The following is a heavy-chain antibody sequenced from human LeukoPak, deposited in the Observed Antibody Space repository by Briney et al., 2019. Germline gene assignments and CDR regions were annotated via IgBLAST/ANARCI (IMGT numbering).Heavy chain of an antibody. CDR2: INHSGST. J-gene: IGHJ6*02. Sequence: PSETLSLTCAVYGGSFSGYYWSWIRQPPGKGLEWIGEINHSGSTNYNPSLKSRVTISVDTSKNQFSLKLSSVTAANTAVYYCAREPVTTADYYYYYGMDVWGQGTTVTVSS. V-gene: IGHV4-34*01. D-gene: IGHD4-17*01. CDR3: AREPVTTADYYYYYGMDV. CDR1: GGSFSGYY.